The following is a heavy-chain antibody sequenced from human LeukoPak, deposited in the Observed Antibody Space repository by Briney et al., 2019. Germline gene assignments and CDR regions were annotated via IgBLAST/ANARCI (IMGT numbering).Heavy chain of an antibody. CDR3: ARGSSGYYPYYFDY. D-gene: IGHD3-22*01. J-gene: IGHJ4*02. V-gene: IGHV4-61*02. CDR2: IYTSGST. Sequence: SETLSLTCTVSGGSISSGSYYWSWIRQPAGKGLEWIGRIYTSGSTNYNPSLKSRVTISVDTSKNQFSLELSSVTAADTAVYYCARGSSGYYPYYFDYWGQGTLVTVSS. CDR1: GGSISSGSYY.